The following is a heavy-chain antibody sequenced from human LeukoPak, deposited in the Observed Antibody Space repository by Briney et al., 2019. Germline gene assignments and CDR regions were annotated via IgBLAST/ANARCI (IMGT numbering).Heavy chain of an antibody. Sequence: GESLKISCKRSGYSLTNYWMNWVRQMPGKGLEWMGRIDPGDSYTNYSPSFQGHVTISADRSISAAYLQWSSLKASDTAMYYCARGIALDGTAQAYWGQGTLVTVSS. D-gene: IGHD6-19*01. CDR2: IDPGDSYT. J-gene: IGHJ4*02. CDR1: GYSLTNYW. CDR3: ARGIALDGTAQAY. V-gene: IGHV5-10-1*01.